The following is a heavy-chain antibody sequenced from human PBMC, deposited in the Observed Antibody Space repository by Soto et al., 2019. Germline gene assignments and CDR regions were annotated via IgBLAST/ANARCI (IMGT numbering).Heavy chain of an antibody. Sequence: PSATLSPTYTDSCGSISNSCYYWGWIRQPPGKGLEWIGSIYYSGSTYYNPSLKSRVTISVDTSKNQFSLKLSSVTAADTAVYYCARHDWAKPFDYWGQG. CDR3: ARHDWAKPFDY. J-gene: IGHJ4*02. V-gene: IGHV4-39*01. CDR2: IYYSGST. CDR1: CGSISNSCYY. D-gene: IGHD3-9*01.